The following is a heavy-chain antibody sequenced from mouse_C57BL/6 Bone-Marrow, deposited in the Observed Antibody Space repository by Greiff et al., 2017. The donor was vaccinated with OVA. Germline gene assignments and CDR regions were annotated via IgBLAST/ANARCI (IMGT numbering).Heavy chain of an antibody. Sequence: VQLQQSGAELARPGASVKLSCKASGYTFTSYGISWVKQRTGQGLEWIGELYPRSGNTYYNEKFKGKATLTADKSSSTAYMELRSLTSEDSAVYFCARRRYGSSWGYYAMDYWGQGTSVTVSS. CDR1: GYTFTSYG. D-gene: IGHD1-1*01. CDR2: LYPRSGNT. J-gene: IGHJ4*01. V-gene: IGHV1-81*01. CDR3: ARRRYGSSWGYYAMDY.